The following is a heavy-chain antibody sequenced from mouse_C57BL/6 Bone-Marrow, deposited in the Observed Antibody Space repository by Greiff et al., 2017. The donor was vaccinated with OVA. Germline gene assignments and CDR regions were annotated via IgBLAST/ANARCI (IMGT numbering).Heavy chain of an antibody. CDR1: GFTFSDYG. CDR3: ARGSSFYSMDY. J-gene: IGHJ4*01. Sequence: EVNVVESGGGLVKPGGSLKLSCAASGFTFSDYGMHWVRQAPEKGLEWVAYISSGSSTIYYADTVKGRFIISRDNDKNTLFLQMTSLRSEDTAMYYCARGSSFYSMDYWGQGTSVTVSS. V-gene: IGHV5-17*01. D-gene: IGHD1-1*01. CDR2: ISSGSSTI.